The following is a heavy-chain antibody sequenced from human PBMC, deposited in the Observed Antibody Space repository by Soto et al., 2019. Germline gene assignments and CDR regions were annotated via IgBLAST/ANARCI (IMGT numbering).Heavy chain of an antibody. D-gene: IGHD1-1*01. CDR3: ARDRKVQLERSPYFDY. Sequence: QVQLAQSGAEVKKPGSSVKVSCKASGGTFSSYAISWVRQAPGQGLEWMGGIIPIFGTANYAQKFQGRVTITADESTSTAYMELSSLRSEDTAVYYCARDRKVQLERSPYFDYWGQGTLVTVSS. J-gene: IGHJ4*02. CDR2: IIPIFGTA. V-gene: IGHV1-69*12. CDR1: GGTFSSYA.